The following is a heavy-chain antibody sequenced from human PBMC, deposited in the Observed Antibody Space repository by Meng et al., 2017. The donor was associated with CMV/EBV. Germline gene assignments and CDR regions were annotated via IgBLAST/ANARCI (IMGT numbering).Heavy chain of an antibody. CDR1: GGSFSGYY. J-gene: IGHJ4*02. CDR3: ARGVGATGKADY. V-gene: IGHV4-34*01. Sequence: QVQLPPWGAGLLKPSETLSPTWAVYGGSFSGYYWSWIRQPPGKGLEWIGEINHSGSTNYNPSLKSRVTISVDTSKNQFSLKLSSVTAADTAVYYCARGVGATGKADYWGQGTLVTVSS. CDR2: INHSGST. D-gene: IGHD1-26*01.